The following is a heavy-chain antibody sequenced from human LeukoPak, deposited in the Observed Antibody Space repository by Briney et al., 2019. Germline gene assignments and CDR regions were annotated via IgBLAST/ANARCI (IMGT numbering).Heavy chain of an antibody. CDR3: AKDLGSSGWYIDY. J-gene: IGHJ4*02. Sequence: PGGSRRLSCAASGFTFSTYGVYWVRQAPGKGLEWVSSNSGGSSYYADSVKGRFTISRDNSKNTLYLQMNSLRAEDTAVYYCAKDLGSSGWYIDYWGQGTLVTVSS. CDR1: GFTFSTYG. CDR2: NSGGSS. D-gene: IGHD6-19*01. V-gene: IGHV3-23*01.